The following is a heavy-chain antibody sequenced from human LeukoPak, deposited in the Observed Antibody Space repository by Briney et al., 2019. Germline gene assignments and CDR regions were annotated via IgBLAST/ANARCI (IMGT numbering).Heavy chain of an antibody. CDR3: ARHRITRGQFYY. CDR1: GGSIRSSSYY. CDR2: IFYSGST. D-gene: IGHD7-27*01. Sequence: PSETLSLTCTVSGGSIRSSSYYWGWIRQPPGKGLEWIGSIFYSGSTFYNPSLKSRVTISVDTSKNQFSLKLRSVTASHAAVFFCARHRITRGQFYYWGQGTLVTASS. J-gene: IGHJ4*02. V-gene: IGHV4-39*01.